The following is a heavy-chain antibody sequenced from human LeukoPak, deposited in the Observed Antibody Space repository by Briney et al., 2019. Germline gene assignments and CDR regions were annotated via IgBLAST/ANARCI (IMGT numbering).Heavy chain of an antibody. CDR2: IYYSGST. CDR1: GGSMSPYH. J-gene: IGHJ6*02. D-gene: IGHD4-4*01. CDR3: ARVRATVRLGDPHYYYYGMDV. V-gene: IGHV4-59*01. Sequence: SETLSLTCTVSGGSMSPYHWSWIRQPPGKGLEWTGYIYYSGSTNYNPSLKSRVTISVDTSKNQFSLKLSSVTAADTAVYYCARVRATVRLGDPHYYYYGMDVWGQGTTVTVSS.